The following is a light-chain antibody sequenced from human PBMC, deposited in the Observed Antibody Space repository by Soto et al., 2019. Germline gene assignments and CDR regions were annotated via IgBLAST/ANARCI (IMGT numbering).Light chain of an antibody. V-gene: IGKV3-15*01. CDR2: GAS. Sequence: EIVMTQSPATLSVSPGERATLSCRASQSVSSNLAWYQQKPGQAPRLLIYGASTRATGIPARFSGSGSGTEFTLTISSLQSEDFGVYYCQQYNNWPPWTFGQGNKVEIK. CDR3: QQYNNWPPWT. CDR1: QSVSSN. J-gene: IGKJ1*01.